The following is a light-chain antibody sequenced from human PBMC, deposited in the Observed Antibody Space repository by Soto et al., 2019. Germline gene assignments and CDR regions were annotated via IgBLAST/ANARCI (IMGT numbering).Light chain of an antibody. V-gene: IGKV3-20*01. Sequence: SNYPGAVSVATRERASLSFRASQSFINMYLAWYQQKPGLAPRLLIYGASRRATGIPDRFTGSGSGTDFTLTICRLEPEDFAVYYCQQYVRLPWEFGEVTKVDIK. CDR3: QQYVRLPWE. CDR2: GAS. J-gene: IGKJ1*01. CDR1: QSFINMY.